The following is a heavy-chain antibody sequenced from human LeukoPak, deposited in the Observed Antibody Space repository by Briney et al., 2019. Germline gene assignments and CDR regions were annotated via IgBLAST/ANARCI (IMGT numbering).Heavy chain of an antibody. Sequence: GASVKVSCKASGGTFSSYAISWARQAPGQGLEWMGGIIPIFGTANYAQKFQGRVTITADESTSTAYMELSSLRSDDTAVYYCARDAVLLWFGELSKGPDYRGQGTLVTVSS. CDR2: IIPIFGTA. V-gene: IGHV1-69*13. CDR1: GGTFSSYA. CDR3: ARDAVLLWFGELSKGPDY. D-gene: IGHD3-10*01. J-gene: IGHJ4*02.